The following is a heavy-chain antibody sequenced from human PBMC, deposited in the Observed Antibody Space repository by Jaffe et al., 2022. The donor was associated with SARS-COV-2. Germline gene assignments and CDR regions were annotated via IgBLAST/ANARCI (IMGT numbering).Heavy chain of an antibody. CDR2: ILFDGSNE. CDR1: GFNLSSYG. V-gene: IGHV3-33*01. Sequence: QVQLVESGGGVVQPGRSLRLSCVASGFNLSSYGMHWVRQAPGKGLEWVALILFDGSNEYYSDSVKGRFTISRDTSSNTLHLHVNSLRGEDTAVYYCARQSPPFCNGDCSSGFDCWGQGTLVTVSS. CDR3: ARQSPPFCNGDCSSGFDC. J-gene: IGHJ4*02. D-gene: IGHD2-21*02.